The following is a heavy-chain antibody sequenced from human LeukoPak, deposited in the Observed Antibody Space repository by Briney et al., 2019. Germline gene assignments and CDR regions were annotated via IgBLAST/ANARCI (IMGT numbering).Heavy chain of an antibody. V-gene: IGHV3-64*01. D-gene: IGHD4-11*01. CDR2: ISSDGGST. Sequence: GGSLRLSCAASGFTFSSYAMHWVRQAPGKGLEYVSAISSDGGSTYYANSVKGRFTISRDNSKNTLYLQMGSLRAEDMAVYYCARGLRGYSNYFSWFDPWGQGTLVTVSS. CDR3: ARGLRGYSNYFSWFDP. CDR1: GFTFSSYA. J-gene: IGHJ5*02.